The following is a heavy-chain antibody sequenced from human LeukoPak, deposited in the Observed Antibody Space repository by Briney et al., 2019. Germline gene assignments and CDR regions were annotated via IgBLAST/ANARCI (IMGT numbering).Heavy chain of an antibody. CDR3: AKDPGYDILTGYIPGFDY. V-gene: IGHV3-23*01. CDR1: EITFSSYA. J-gene: IGHJ4*02. CDR2: ISGSGGST. Sequence: GGSLRLSCAASEITFSSYAMSWVRQAPGKGLEWVSAISGSGGSTYYADSVKGRFTISRDNSKNTLYLQMNSLRAEDTAVYYCAKDPGYDILTGYIPGFDYWGQGTLVTVSS. D-gene: IGHD3-9*01.